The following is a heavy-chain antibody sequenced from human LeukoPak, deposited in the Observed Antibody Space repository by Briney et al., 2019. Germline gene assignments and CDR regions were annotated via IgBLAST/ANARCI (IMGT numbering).Heavy chain of an antibody. D-gene: IGHD3-22*01. CDR2: INHSGST. CDR3: ASTIRYYDSSAYLNRYFDY. V-gene: IGHV4-34*01. J-gene: IGHJ4*02. Sequence: SETLSLTCAVYGGSFSGYYWSWIRQPPGKGLEWIGEINHSGSTNYNPSLKSRVTISVDTSKNQFSLKLSSVTAADTAVYYCASTIRYYDSSAYLNRYFDYWGQGTLVTVSS. CDR1: GGSFSGYY.